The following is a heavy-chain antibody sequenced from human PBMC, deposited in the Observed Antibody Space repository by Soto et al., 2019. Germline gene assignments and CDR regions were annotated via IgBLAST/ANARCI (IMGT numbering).Heavy chain of an antibody. CDR2: INAGNGNT. CDR3: ARDLFYDFWSGLPLTYYYYMDV. CDR1: GYTFTGYA. D-gene: IGHD3-3*01. J-gene: IGHJ6*03. Sequence: ASVKVSCKASGYTFTGYAMHWVRQAPGQRLEWMGWINAGNGNTKYSQKFQGRVTITRDTSASTAYMELSSLRSEDTAVYYCARDLFYDFWSGLPLTYYYYMDVWGKGTTVTVSS. V-gene: IGHV1-3*01.